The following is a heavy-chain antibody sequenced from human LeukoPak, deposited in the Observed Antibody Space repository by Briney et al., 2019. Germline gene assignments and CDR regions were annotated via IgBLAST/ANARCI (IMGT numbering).Heavy chain of an antibody. Sequence: QSGRSLRLSCATSGFTFDEYAMHWVRQAPGKGLEWVSGISWNSGNIGYADSVKGRFTISRDNAKNSLYLQMNSLRAEDTAVYYCARVRGIQLNYYYMDVWGKGTTVTVSS. CDR3: ARVRGIQLNYYYMDV. J-gene: IGHJ6*03. CDR2: ISWNSGNI. D-gene: IGHD5-18*01. CDR1: GFTFDEYA. V-gene: IGHV3-9*01.